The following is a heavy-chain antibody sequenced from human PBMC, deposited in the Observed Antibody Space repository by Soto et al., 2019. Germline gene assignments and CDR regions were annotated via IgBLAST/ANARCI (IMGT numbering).Heavy chain of an antibody. D-gene: IGHD1-26*01. Sequence: EVQLVESGGGLVQPGGSLRLSCVASGFTFNSYSMNWVRQAPGKGLEWISYINSGRTSVFYADSVKGRFTISRDNAKNSLYLQMNSLSAEDTDVYYCASSESPDAYWGQGTLVTVSS. CDR2: INSGRTSV. V-gene: IGHV3-48*01. J-gene: IGHJ4*02. CDR1: GFTFNSYS. CDR3: ASSESPDAY.